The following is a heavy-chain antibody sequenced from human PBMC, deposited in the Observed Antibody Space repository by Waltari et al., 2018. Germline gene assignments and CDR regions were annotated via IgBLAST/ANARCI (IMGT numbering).Heavy chain of an antibody. CDR1: GCTFSSYA. Sequence: QVQLVPSGAEVKTPGSSVKVSCKASGCTFSSYAISWVRQAPGQGLEWMGGIIPIFGTANYAQKFQGRVTITADESTSTAYMELSSLRSEDTAVYYCASATRGNSGSYLFYYWGQGTLVTVSS. J-gene: IGHJ4*02. V-gene: IGHV1-69*13. D-gene: IGHD1-26*01. CDR2: IIPIFGTA. CDR3: ASATRGNSGSYLFYY.